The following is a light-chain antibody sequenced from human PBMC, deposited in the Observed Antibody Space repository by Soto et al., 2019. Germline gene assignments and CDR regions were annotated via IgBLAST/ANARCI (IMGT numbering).Light chain of an antibody. CDR1: QTISSW. V-gene: IGKV1-5*03. Sequence: DIQMTQSPSTLSGSVGDRVTITCRASQTISSWLVWYQQKPGKAPKLLIYKASTLKSGAPSRFSGSGSGTEFTLTISSLQPDDFATYYCQHYNSYSEAFGQGTKVDIK. CDR3: QHYNSYSEA. CDR2: KAS. J-gene: IGKJ1*01.